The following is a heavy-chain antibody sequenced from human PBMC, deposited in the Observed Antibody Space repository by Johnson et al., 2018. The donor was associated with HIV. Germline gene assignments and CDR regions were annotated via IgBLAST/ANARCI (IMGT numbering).Heavy chain of an antibody. D-gene: IGHD5-24*01. CDR2: ISGRGGST. CDR1: GFTFSSYA. V-gene: IGHV3-23*04. J-gene: IGHJ3*02. CDR3: AKSPNYLGLIHDAFDI. Sequence: VQLVESGGGLVQPGGSLRLSCAASGFTFSSYAMSWVRQAPGKGLEWVSAISGRGGSTYYADSVKGRFTISRDNSKNKLYLQMNSLRAEDTAVYSCAKSPNYLGLIHDAFDIWGQGTMVTVSS.